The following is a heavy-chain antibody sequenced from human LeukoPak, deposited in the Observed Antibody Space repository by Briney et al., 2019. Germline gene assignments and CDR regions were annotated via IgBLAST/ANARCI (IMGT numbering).Heavy chain of an antibody. CDR1: GFTFSSYA. CDR2: ISYDGSNK. D-gene: IGHD4-17*01. CDR3: ARGHYGDYNY. Sequence: GGSLRLSCAASGFTFSSYAMHWVRQAPGKGLEWVAVISYDGSNKYYADSVKGRFTISRDNSKNTLYLQMNSLRAEDTAVYYCARGHYGDYNYWGQGTLVTVSS. J-gene: IGHJ4*02. V-gene: IGHV3-30-3*01.